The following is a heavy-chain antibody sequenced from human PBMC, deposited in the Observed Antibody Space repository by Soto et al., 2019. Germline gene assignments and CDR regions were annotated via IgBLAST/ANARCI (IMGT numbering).Heavy chain of an antibody. CDR1: GYAFTTYG. J-gene: IGHJ4*02. CDR2: ISAHNGNT. V-gene: IGHV1-18*01. D-gene: IGHD1-1*01. CDR3: ARGRYGDY. Sequence: QVHLVQSGAEVKKPGASVKVSCKGSGYAFTTYGITWVRQAPGQGLEWMGWISAHNGNTNYAQKHQGRVPVTRDTSTITAYMELRSLRADGTAVYYCARGRYGDYWGQGALVNVSS.